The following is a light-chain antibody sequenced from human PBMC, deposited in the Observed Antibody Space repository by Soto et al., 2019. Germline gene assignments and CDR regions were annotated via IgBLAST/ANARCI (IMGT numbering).Light chain of an antibody. CDR3: QSYDSSLSGTV. V-gene: IGLV1-40*01. CDR1: SSNIGAGYD. J-gene: IGLJ3*02. CDR2: GNS. Sequence: QSVLTQPPSVSGAPGQRVTISCTGSSSNIGAGYDVHSYQQLPGTAPKLLIYGNSNRPSGVPDRFSGSKSGTSASLAITGLLAEDEADYYCQSYDSSLSGTVFGGGTKLTVL.